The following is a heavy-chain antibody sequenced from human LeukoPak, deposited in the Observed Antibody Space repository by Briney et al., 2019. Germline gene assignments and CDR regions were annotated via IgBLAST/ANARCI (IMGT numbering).Heavy chain of an antibody. D-gene: IGHD4-23*01. CDR2: INHSGST. Sequence: PSETLSLTCAVYGGSFSGYYWSWIRQPPGKGLEWIGEINHSGSTNYNPSLKSRVTISVDTSKNQFSLKLSSVTAADTAVYYCARLVVTPYYFDYWGQGTLVTVSS. CDR1: GGSFSGYY. CDR3: ARLVVTPYYFDY. J-gene: IGHJ4*02. V-gene: IGHV4-34*01.